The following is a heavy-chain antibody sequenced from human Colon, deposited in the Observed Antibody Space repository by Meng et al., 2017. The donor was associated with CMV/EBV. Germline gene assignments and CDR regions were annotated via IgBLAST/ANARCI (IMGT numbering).Heavy chain of an antibody. V-gene: IGHV5-51*01. CDR2: IYPGGSDT. J-gene: IGHJ6*02. CDR1: GYSFASCW. D-gene: IGHD2-2*01. CDR3: ARLGYCTSTSCKGYNYGMDV. Sequence: GEALKISWKGSGYSFASCWIAWVRQMPGKGLEWVGIIYPGGSDTRYNPSFEGQVTISVDKSISSAYLQYNGLRASDTAIYYCARLGYCTSTSCKGYNYGMDVWGQGTTVTVSS.